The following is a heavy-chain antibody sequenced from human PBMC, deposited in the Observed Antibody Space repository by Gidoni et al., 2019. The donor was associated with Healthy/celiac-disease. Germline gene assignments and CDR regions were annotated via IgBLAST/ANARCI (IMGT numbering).Heavy chain of an antibody. V-gene: IGHV3-30-3*01. CDR3: ARVQIAVAKSVSFEMLY. CDR1: GFTFSSYA. Sequence: QVQLVESGGGVVQPGRSLRLSCAASGFTFSSYAMHWVRQAPGKGLEWVAVISYDGSNKYYADSVKGRFTISRDNSKNTLYLQMNSLRAEDTAVYYCARVQIAVAKSVSFEMLYWGQGTLVTVSS. CDR2: ISYDGSNK. J-gene: IGHJ4*02. D-gene: IGHD6-19*01.